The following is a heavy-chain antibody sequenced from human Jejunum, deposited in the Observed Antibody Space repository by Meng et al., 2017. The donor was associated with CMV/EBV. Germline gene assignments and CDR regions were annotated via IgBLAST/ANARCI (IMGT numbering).Heavy chain of an antibody. CDR2: IFWNDDK. CDR3: AHSAGGPYYGNYFEY. CDR1: FSLNTGAVVG. D-gene: IGHD1-26*01. V-gene: IGHV2-5*01. Sequence: FSLNTGAVVGVGWIRQPPGKALEWLALIFWNDDKRYSPSLRSRLTVTKDTSKNQVVLTMTNMDPVDTATYYCAHSAGGPYYGNYFEYWGQGTLVTVSS. J-gene: IGHJ4*02.